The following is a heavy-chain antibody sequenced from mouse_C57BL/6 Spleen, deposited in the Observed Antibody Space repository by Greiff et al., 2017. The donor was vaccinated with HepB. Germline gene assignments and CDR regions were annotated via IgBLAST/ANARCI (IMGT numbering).Heavy chain of an antibody. CDR3: AREEVITTVGAHYFDY. J-gene: IGHJ2*01. D-gene: IGHD1-1*01. Sequence: VQLQQSGAELARPGASVKLSCKASGYTFTSYGISWVKQRTGQGLEWIGEIYPRGGNTYYNEKFKGKATLTADKSSSTAYMELRSLTSEDSAVYFCAREEVITTVGAHYFDYWGQGTTLTVSS. CDR1: GYTFTSYG. V-gene: IGHV1-81*01. CDR2: IYPRGGNT.